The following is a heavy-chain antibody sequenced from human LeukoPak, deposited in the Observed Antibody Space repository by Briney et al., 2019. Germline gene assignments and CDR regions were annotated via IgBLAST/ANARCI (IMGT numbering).Heavy chain of an antibody. V-gene: IGHV3-73*01. J-gene: IGHJ4*02. CDR3: ASDLTGYYNY. CDR1: GFTFSGSA. CDR2: IRSKANSYAT. Sequence: GGSLKLSCAASGFTFSGSAMHWVRQASGKGLEWVGRIRSKANSYATAYAASVKGRFTISRDNAKNTLYLQMNSLRADDTAVYHCASDLTGYYNYWGQGTWSPSPQ. D-gene: IGHD1-26*01.